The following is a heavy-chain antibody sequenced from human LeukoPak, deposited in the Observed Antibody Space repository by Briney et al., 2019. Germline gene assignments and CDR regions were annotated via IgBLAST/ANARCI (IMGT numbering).Heavy chain of an antibody. V-gene: IGHV4-4*09. D-gene: IGHD1-26*01. CDR2: IYTSGST. J-gene: IGHJ4*02. Sequence: PSETLSLTSTVSGGSISSYYWSWIRQPPGKGLEWIGYIYTSGSTNYNPSLKSRVTISVDTSKNQFSLKLSSVTAADSAVYYCARQRGRYYLWYFDYWGQGTLVTVST. CDR1: GGSISSYY. CDR3: ARQRGRYYLWYFDY.